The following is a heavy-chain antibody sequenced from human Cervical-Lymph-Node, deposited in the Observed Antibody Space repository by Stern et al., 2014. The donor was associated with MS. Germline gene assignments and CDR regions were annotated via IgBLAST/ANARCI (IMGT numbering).Heavy chain of an antibody. J-gene: IGHJ4*02. CDR1: GYTFTSYW. CDR2: IFPGGSDI. V-gene: IGHV5-51*01. CDR3: ARQRYFDY. Sequence: EVQLEESGPEVKRPGESLKISCQASGYTFTSYWIGWVRQMPGKGLEWIAIIFPGGSDIRYSPSFQGQVTIPADKSSSTAYLQWNNLKASDTAIYYCARQRYFDYWGQGTLVTVSS.